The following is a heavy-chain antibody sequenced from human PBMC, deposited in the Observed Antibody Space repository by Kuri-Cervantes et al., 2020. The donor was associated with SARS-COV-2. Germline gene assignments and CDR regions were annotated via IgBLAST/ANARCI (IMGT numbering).Heavy chain of an antibody. J-gene: IGHJ6*02. D-gene: IGHD6-6*01. CDR3: ARESSSSLNYYYGMDI. Sequence: GGSLRLSCAASGFTFSSYNIHWVRLPPAKVLEWVEIISFYRHDAHYADSVKRRFTIYRDNSKNTLYLQMVSLTTEDTAVYYCARESSSSLNYYYGMDIWGQGTPVTVSS. CDR2: ISFYRHDA. V-gene: IGHV3-30*04. CDR1: GFTFSSYN.